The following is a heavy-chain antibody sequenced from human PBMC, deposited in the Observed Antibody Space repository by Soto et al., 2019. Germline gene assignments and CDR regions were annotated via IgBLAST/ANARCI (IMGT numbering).Heavy chain of an antibody. Sequence: PSETLSLTCTVSGGSISSYYWSWIRQSPGKGLEWIGYIHYSGSTNYNPSLKNRVTISLDTPKNQFSLKLSSVTAADTAVYYCARDRIRSSSTDWPEWFDPWGQGTLVTVSS. D-gene: IGHD2-2*01. J-gene: IGHJ5*02. V-gene: IGHV4-59*01. CDR1: GGSISSYY. CDR3: ARDRIRSSSTDWPEWFDP. CDR2: IHYSGST.